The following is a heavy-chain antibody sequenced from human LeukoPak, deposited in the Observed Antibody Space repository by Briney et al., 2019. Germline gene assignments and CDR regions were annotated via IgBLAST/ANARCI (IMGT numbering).Heavy chain of an antibody. V-gene: IGHV4-59*01. CDR1: GGSISSYY. CDR3: ARSNTRFKPFDY. J-gene: IGHJ4*02. Sequence: SETLSLTCSVSGGSISSYYWSWIRQPPGKGLEWIGSIYYSGTTNYNPSLKSRVITSIDTSKNQFSLKLSSVTAADTAVYYCARSNTRFKPFDYWGQGTLVTVSS. D-gene: IGHD4/OR15-4a*01. CDR2: IYYSGTT.